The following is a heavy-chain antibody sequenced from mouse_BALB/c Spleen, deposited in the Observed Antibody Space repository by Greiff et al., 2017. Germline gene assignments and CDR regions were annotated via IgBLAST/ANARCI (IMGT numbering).Heavy chain of an antibody. CDR3: ARLVDYPMDY. CDR2: IYPGDGDT. D-gene: IGHD1-1*02. Sequence: QVQLKQSGAELVRPGSSVKISCKASGYAFSSYWMNWVKQRPGQGLEWIGQIYPGDGDTNYNGKFKGKATLTADKSSSTAYMQLSSLTSEDSAVYFCARLVDYPMDYWGPGTSVTVSS. V-gene: IGHV1-80*01. J-gene: IGHJ4*01. CDR1: GYAFSSYW.